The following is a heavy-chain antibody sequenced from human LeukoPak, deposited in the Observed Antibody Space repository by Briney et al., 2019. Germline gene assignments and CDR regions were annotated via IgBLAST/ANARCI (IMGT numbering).Heavy chain of an antibody. V-gene: IGHV1-2*06. CDR1: GYTFTGYY. Sequence: ASVKVSCKASGYTFTGYYMHWVRQAPGQGLEWMGRINPNTGDTNYAQKFQGRVTMTRDTSSSTAYMELSRLRSDDTAMYYCAKDQGRGYTYGLYYFDYWGQGTLVTVSS. CDR2: INPNTGDT. CDR3: AKDQGRGYTYGLYYFDY. D-gene: IGHD5-18*01. J-gene: IGHJ4*02.